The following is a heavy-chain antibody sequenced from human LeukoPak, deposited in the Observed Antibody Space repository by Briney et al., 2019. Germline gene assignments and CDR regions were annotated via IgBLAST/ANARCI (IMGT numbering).Heavy chain of an antibody. CDR3: ARVGNCSGGSCYFDY. Sequence: GGSLRLSCAASGFTFSSYAMHWVRQAPGKGLEWVAVISYDGSNKYYADSVKGRFTISRDNSKNTLYLQMNSLRAEDTAVYYCARVGNCSGGSCYFDYWAQGTLVTVSS. CDR2: ISYDGSNK. J-gene: IGHJ4*02. D-gene: IGHD2-15*01. V-gene: IGHV3-30-3*01. CDR1: GFTFSSYA.